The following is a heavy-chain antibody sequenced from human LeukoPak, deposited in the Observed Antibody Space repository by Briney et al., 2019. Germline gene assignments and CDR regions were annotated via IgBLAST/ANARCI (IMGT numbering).Heavy chain of an antibody. J-gene: IGHJ4*02. CDR2: INTGNGNT. D-gene: IGHD3-16*01. V-gene: IGHV1-3*04. CDR3: ATRSASSYGGVFDF. CDR1: GYTFTHYA. Sequence: ASVKVSCKASGYTFTHYAMHWVRQAPGQSLEWMGWINTGNGNTKYSQKFQGRVTLTRDTSANIAYMEVTSLRSEDTAVYYCATRSASSYGGVFDFWGQGSLVIVSS.